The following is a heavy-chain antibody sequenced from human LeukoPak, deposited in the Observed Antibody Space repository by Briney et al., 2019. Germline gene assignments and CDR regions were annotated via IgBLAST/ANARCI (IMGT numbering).Heavy chain of an antibody. V-gene: IGHV4-59*01. CDR3: ARAPPGYSYGPFDY. Sequence: SETLSLNCTVSGGSISSYYWSWSRQPPGKGLEWIGYIYYSGSTNYNPSLKSRVTISVDTSKNQFSLKLSSVTAADTAVYYCARAPPGYSYGPFDYWGQGTLVTVSS. CDR2: IYYSGST. D-gene: IGHD5-18*01. CDR1: GGSISSYY. J-gene: IGHJ4*02.